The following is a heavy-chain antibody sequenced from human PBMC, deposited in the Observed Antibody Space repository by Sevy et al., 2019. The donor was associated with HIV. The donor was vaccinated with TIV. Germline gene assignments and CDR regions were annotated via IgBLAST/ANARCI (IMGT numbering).Heavy chain of an antibody. CDR1: GFTFSNYG. CDR3: ARGGDFNDRSAKRDFDY. J-gene: IGHJ4*02. D-gene: IGHD3-22*01. V-gene: IGHV3-33*01. CDR2: IWNDGSNK. Sequence: GGSLRLSCAASGFTFSNYGMHWVRQAPGKGLEWVAVIWNDGSNKYYADSVKGRFTISRDNSKNTLYLRMNSLRVEDTVVYFCARGGDFNDRSAKRDFDYWGQGTLVTVSS.